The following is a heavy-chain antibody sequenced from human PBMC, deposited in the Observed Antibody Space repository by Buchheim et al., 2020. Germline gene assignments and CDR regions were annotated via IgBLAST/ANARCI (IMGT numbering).Heavy chain of an antibody. CDR3: GGGPYYYMDV. J-gene: IGHJ6*03. Sequence: QLQLQESGPGLVKPSETLTPTCTVSDGSISSSAYHWGWIRQPPGKGLECIGRIYYSGSTNYNPSLKRRVTISMDTSKNQFSLKMSSVAAADTAVYYCGGGPYYYMDVWGKGTT. CDR1: DGSISSSAYH. CDR2: IYYSGST. V-gene: IGHV4-39*01.